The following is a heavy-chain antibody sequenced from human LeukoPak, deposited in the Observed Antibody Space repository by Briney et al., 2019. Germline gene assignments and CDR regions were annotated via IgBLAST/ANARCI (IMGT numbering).Heavy chain of an antibody. Sequence: GGSLRPSCAASGSTFSSYWMSWVRQLPGKGLGWVANIKQDGSEKYYVDSVKGRFTISRDNAKNSLYLQMNSLRAEDTAVYYCARALYPNAGLFDYWGQGTLVTVSS. V-gene: IGHV3-7*01. CDR1: GSTFSSYW. D-gene: IGHD2-15*01. CDR3: ARALYPNAGLFDY. J-gene: IGHJ4*02. CDR2: IKQDGSEK.